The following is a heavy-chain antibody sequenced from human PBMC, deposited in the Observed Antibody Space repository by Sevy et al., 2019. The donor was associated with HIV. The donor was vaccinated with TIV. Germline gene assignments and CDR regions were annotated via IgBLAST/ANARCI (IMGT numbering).Heavy chain of an antibody. CDR1: GGSMNNFY. CDR3: AGRFYDFWSGYPSKDWYFDL. V-gene: IGHV4-59*05. D-gene: IGHD3-3*01. CDR2: IYYSGST. J-gene: IGHJ2*01. Sequence: SETLSLTCSISGGSMNNFYWNWIRQPPGKGLEWIGSIYYSGSTYYNPSLKSRVTISVDTSKNQFSLKLSSVTAADTAVYYCAGRFYDFWSGYPSKDWYFDLWGRGTLVTVSS.